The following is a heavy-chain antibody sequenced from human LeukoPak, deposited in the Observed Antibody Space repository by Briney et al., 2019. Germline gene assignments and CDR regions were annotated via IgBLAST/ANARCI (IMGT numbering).Heavy chain of an antibody. D-gene: IGHD3-10*01. CDR3: ARVARGDYYYYYMDV. CDR1: GFSFSSYT. CDR2: ISSRSTYI. J-gene: IGHJ6*03. V-gene: IGHV3-21*01. Sequence: GGSLRLSCAASGFSFSSYTMNWVRQAPGKGLEWVSSISSRSTYIYYADSLKGRFTTSRDNAKNSLYLQMNSLRAEDTALYYCARVARGDYYYYYMDVWGKGTTVTVSS.